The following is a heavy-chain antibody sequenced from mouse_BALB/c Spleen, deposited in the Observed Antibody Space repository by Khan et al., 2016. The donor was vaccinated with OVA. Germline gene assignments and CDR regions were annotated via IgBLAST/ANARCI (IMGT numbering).Heavy chain of an antibody. J-gene: IGHJ3*01. D-gene: IGHD2-13*01. CDR1: GYTFTNYA. CDR2: INPYNAGT. Sequence: VQLQQSGPELVEPGASVKMSCKASGYTFTNYAMHWVKQKPGQGLEWIGYINPYNAGTRYNEKFKGKATLTSDISSTTAYMQLSSLTSEDSAVFSGAREAYSCDFSFAYWGQGTLVTVSA. CDR3: AREAYSCDFSFAY. V-gene: IGHV1S136*01.